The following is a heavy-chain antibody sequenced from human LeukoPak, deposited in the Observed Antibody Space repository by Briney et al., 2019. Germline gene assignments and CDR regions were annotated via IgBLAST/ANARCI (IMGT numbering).Heavy chain of an antibody. J-gene: IGHJ6*03. CDR2: INWSGGST. Sequence: TGGSLRLSCAASGFTFYDYGMSWVRQAPGKGLEWVSGINWSGGSTGYADSVKGRFTISRDNAKNSLYLQMNSLRTEDTALYYCAREGKDSSGWYKFGYYYYYMDVWGKGTTVTVSS. CDR3: AREGKDSSGWYKFGYYYYYMDV. V-gene: IGHV3-20*04. D-gene: IGHD6-19*01. CDR1: GFTFYDYG.